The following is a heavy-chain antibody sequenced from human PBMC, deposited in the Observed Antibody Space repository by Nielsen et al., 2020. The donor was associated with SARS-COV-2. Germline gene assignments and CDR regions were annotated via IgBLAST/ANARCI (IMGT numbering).Heavy chain of an antibody. D-gene: IGHD3-9*01. CDR3: ARDQARATGHHYYYGMDV. V-gene: IGHV4-59*13. Sequence: SETLSLTCTVSGGSISSYYWRWIRQPPGKGLEWIGYIYYSGSTNYNPSLKSRVTISVDTSKNQFPLKLSSVTAADTAVYYCARDQARATGHHYYYGMDVWGQGTTVTISS. CDR2: IYYSGST. J-gene: IGHJ6*02. CDR1: GGSISSYY.